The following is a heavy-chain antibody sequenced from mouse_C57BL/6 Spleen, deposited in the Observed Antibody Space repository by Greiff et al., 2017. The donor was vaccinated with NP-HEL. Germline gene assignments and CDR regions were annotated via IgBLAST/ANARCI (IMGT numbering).Heavy chain of an antibody. CDR2: IYPGSGST. D-gene: IGHD1-1*01. Sequence: QVQLQQPGAELVKPGASVKMSCKASGYTFTSYWITWVKQRPGQGLEWIGDIYPGSGSTNYNEKFKSKATLTVDTSSSTAYMQLSSLTSEDSAVYYCARTPPLYYYGSSYEGYWGQGTTLTVSS. CDR3: ARTPPLYYYGSSYEGY. J-gene: IGHJ2*01. V-gene: IGHV1-55*01. CDR1: GYTFTSYW.